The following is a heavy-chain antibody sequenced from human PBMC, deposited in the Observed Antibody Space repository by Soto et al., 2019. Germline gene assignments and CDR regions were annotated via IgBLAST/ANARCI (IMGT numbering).Heavy chain of an antibody. V-gene: IGHV4-38-2*01. CDR2: IYHGGST. J-gene: IGHJ5*02. CDR1: AYSISSGYY. CDR3: ARVAPWVPYDYDSSPYTYENWFDP. D-gene: IGHD3-22*01. Sequence: SETLSLTCAASAYSISSGYYWGWLRQPPGKGLEWIGSIYHGGSTYCNPSLNSRVTLSIDMTTNHASLILNSVTAADTAVYYCARVAPWVPYDYDSSPYTYENWFDPWGQGTRVTVSS.